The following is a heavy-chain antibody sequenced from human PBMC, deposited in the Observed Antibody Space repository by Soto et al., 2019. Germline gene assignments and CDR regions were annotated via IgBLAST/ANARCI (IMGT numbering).Heavy chain of an antibody. J-gene: IGHJ4*02. Sequence: QVQLVESGGGVVQPGRSLRLSCAASGFTFSSYGMHWVRQAPGKGLEWVAVIWYDGSNKYYADSVQGRFTISRDKSKNTRHPRRNGVRSGDTAVYYVAGVSGYSSSWSLDYWGQGSHVTVS. D-gene: IGHD6-13*01. CDR2: IWYDGSNK. CDR3: AGVSGYSSSWSLDY. V-gene: IGHV3-33*01. CDR1: GFTFSSYG.